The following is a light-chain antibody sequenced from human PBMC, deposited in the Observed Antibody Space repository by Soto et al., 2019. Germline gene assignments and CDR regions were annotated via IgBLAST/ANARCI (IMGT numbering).Light chain of an antibody. V-gene: IGKV3-11*01. Sequence: VVLTQSPSTLSLSPGERATLSCRASLSVSSYLAWYQQKPGQAPRLLIFGASDRATGTPDRFSGSGSGTDFTLTISRLEPEDSAVYYCQQFDDSVTFGQGTRLEIK. CDR2: GAS. CDR3: QQFDDSVT. CDR1: LSVSSY. J-gene: IGKJ5*01.